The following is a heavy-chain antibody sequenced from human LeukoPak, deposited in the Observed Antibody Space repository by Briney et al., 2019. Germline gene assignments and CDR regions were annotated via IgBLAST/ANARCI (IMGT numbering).Heavy chain of an antibody. CDR2: INPSGGST. CDR1: GYTFTSYY. Sequence: ASVKVSCKASGYTFTSYYMHWVRQAPGQGLEWMGIINPSGGSTSYAQKFQGRVTMTRNTSISTAYMELSSLRSEDTAVYYCARVRFDYVDPWGQGTLVTVSS. D-gene: IGHD4-17*01. CDR3: ARVRFDYVDP. J-gene: IGHJ5*02. V-gene: IGHV1-46*01.